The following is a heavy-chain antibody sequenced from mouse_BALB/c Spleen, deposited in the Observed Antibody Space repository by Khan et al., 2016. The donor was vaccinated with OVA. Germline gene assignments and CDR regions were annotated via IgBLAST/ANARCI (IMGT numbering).Heavy chain of an antibody. Sequence: QIQLVQSGPELKKPGETVTISCKASGYTFTNYGMNWVKQSPGKALKWMGWINTYTGEPTYADDFKGRFAFSLETSATTAYLQINNLKNEDTATYFYARPPYFSYTLDYWGQGTSVTVSS. D-gene: IGHD2-10*01. CDR2: INTYTGEP. J-gene: IGHJ4*01. V-gene: IGHV9-3-1*01. CDR1: GYTFTNYG. CDR3: ARPPYFSYTLDY.